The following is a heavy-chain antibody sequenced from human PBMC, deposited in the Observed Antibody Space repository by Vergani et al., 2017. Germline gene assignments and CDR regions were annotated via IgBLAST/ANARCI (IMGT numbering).Heavy chain of an antibody. J-gene: IGHJ5*01. CDR3: ARANCIETCYMSNWLDS. V-gene: IGHV3-74*03. D-gene: IGHD1-1*01. Sequence: DVHLAESGGGFFQPGGSLRLSCSASGFSFNSYWMHWVRQVPGKGLLWVSRIKSDGSITAYADSVKGRFTISRDNAQTTLYLQMNSLRVEDTGVYNCARANCIETCYMSNWLDSWGQGTLVTVSS. CDR1: GFSFNSYW. CDR2: IKSDGSIT.